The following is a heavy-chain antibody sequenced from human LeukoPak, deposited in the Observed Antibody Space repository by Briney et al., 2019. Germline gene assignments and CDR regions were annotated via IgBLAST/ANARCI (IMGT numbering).Heavy chain of an antibody. J-gene: IGHJ5*02. CDR2: IYYSGST. CDR1: GGSISSSSYY. CDR3: ARGSTTVTTYWFDP. V-gene: IGHV4-31*03. D-gene: IGHD4-17*01. Sequence: SETLSLTCTVSGGSISSSSYYWGWIRQPPGKGLEWIGYIYYSGSTYYNPSLKSRVTISVDTSKNQFSLKLSSVTAADTAVYYCARGSTTVTTYWFDPWGQGTLVTVSS.